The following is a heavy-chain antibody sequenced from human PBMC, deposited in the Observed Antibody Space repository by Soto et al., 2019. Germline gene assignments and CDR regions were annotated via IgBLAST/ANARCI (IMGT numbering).Heavy chain of an antibody. CDR3: ATVSPAAYSSSWPPGRTRGHNWFDP. CDR2: FDPEDGET. J-gene: IGHJ5*02. CDR1: GGTFSSYA. V-gene: IGHV1-24*01. D-gene: IGHD6-13*01. Sequence: VASVKVSCKASGGTFSSYAISWVRQAPGKGLEWMGGFDPEDGETIYAQKFQGRVTMTEDTSTDTAYMELSSLRSEDTAVYYCATVSPAAYSSSWPPGRTRGHNWFDPWGQGTLVTVSS.